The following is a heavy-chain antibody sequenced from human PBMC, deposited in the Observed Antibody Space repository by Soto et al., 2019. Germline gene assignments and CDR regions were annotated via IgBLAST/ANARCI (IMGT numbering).Heavy chain of an antibody. D-gene: IGHD3-10*02. CDR1: GYTFISFW. V-gene: IGHV5-51*01. CDR2: IYPGDSDT. J-gene: IGHJ4*02. Sequence: PGESLKISCKASGYTFISFWIGWVRQPPGKGLEWMGIIYPGDSDTRYSPSFQGQVTISADKLTNPAYLHWGGLKASDTAIYYCARHSLHCSCPSCYFESWGQGTLVTVSS. CDR3: ARHSLHCSCPSCYFES.